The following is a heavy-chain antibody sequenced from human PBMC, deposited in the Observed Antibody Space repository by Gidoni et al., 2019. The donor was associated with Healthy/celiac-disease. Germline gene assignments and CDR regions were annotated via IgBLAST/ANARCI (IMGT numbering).Heavy chain of an antibody. CDR1: GGSISRGGYS. Sequence: QVQLQESGPGLVKPSQTLSLTCTVSGGSISRGGYSWSWIRQHPGKGLEWIGYIYYRGSTYYNPSLKSRVTISVDTSKNQFSLKLSSVTAADTAVYYCARDTLEDYTGYYYMDVWGKGTTVTVSS. V-gene: IGHV4-31*03. CDR2: IYYRGST. J-gene: IGHJ6*03. CDR3: ARDTLEDYTGYYYMDV. D-gene: IGHD4-4*01.